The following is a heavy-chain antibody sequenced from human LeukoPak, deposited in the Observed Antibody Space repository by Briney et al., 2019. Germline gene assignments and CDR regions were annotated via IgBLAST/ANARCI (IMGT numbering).Heavy chain of an antibody. CDR2: IYWNDDK. CDR1: GFSLSTSGVG. D-gene: IGHD2-15*01. J-gene: IGHJ4*02. Sequence: SGPTLVKPRPTLTLTCTFSGFSLSTSGVGVGWIRQPPGKALEWLALIYWNDDKRYSPSLESRLTITKDTSKNQVVLTMTNMDPVDTATYYCAHSYSSRGSCYVAIFDYWGQGTLVTVSS. CDR3: AHSYSSRGSCYVAIFDY. V-gene: IGHV2-5*01.